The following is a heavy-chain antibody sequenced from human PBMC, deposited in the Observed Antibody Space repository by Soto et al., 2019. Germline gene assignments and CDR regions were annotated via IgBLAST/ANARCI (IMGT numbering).Heavy chain of an antibody. CDR2: ISYDGNNR. D-gene: IGHD5-18*01. J-gene: IGHJ6*02. CDR3: AKVFTYTYGHNYYYYAMDV. CDR1: GFTFRNYG. V-gene: IGHV3-30*18. Sequence: PGGSLRLSCAASGFTFRNYGMHWVRQAPGKGLEWVAVISYDGNNRYYVDSVKGRFTISRDSSENTLFLQMNSLRPEDTAVYYCAKVFTYTYGHNYYYYAMDVWGQGTTVTVSS.